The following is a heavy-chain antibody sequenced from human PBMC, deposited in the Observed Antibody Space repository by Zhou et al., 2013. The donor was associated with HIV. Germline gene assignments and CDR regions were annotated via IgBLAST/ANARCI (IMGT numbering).Heavy chain of an antibody. CDR3: ARAWRTMVRGVHLPNWFDP. CDR1: GYTFTGYY. CDR2: INPNSGGT. D-gene: IGHD3-10*01. J-gene: IGHJ5*02. Sequence: QVQLVQSGAEVKKPGASVKVSCKASGYTFTGYYMHWVRQAPGQGLEWMGWINPNSGGTNYAQKFQGRVTMTRDTSISTAYMELSRLRSDDTAVYYCARAWRTMVRGVHLPNWFDPWGQGTLVTVSS. V-gene: IGHV1-2*02.